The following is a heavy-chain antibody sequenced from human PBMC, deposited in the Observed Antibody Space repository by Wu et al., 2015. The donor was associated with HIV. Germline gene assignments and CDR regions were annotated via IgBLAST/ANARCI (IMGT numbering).Heavy chain of an antibody. CDR3: ARIVGSPIAAAGYYHDAFDI. Sequence: QVQLVQSGAEVKKPGASVKVSCKASGYTFTSYDINWVRQATGQGLEWMGWMNPNSGNTGYAQKFQGRVTMTRNTSISTAYMELSSLRSEDTAVYYCARIVGSPIAAAGYYHDAFDIWGQGTMVTVSS. V-gene: IGHV1-8*01. CDR1: GYTFTSYD. D-gene: IGHD6-13*01. CDR2: MNPNSGNT. J-gene: IGHJ3*02.